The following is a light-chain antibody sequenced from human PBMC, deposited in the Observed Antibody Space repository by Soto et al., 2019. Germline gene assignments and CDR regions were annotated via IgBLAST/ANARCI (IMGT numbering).Light chain of an antibody. CDR3: QQYNRYSLT. CDR1: QSISSR. Sequence: DIQMTQSPSTLSASVGDRVTITCRASQSISSRLAWYQQKPGKAPKLLIYDASNLESGVPSRFSGSGSGTEFTLTISSLQPDDFATYYCQQYNRYSLTFGGGTKVEIK. J-gene: IGKJ4*01. CDR2: DAS. V-gene: IGKV1-5*01.